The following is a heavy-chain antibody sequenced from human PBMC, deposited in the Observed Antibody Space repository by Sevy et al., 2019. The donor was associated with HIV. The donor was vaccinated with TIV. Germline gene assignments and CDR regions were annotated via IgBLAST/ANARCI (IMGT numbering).Heavy chain of an antibody. Sequence: GGSLRLSCVASGFTLSYYWMTWVRQAPGKGLEWVATIKQDGSENYYVDSVKGRFTISRDNARNSLYLQMNSLRAEDTAVYYCARVTSRDDNWGQGTLVTVSS. CDR3: ARVTSRDDN. CDR2: IKQDGSEN. D-gene: IGHD1-1*01. V-gene: IGHV3-7*01. CDR1: GFTLSYYW. J-gene: IGHJ4*02.